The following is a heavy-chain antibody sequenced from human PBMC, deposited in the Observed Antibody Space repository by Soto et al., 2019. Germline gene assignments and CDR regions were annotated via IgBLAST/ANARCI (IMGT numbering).Heavy chain of an antibody. CDR3: ARDGLISGVVIKGYGYFDL. CDR1: GYTFTSYG. Sequence: QVQLVQSGAEVKKPGASVKVSCKASGYTFTSYGISWVRQAPGQGLEWMGWISAYNGNTNYAQKLQGRVTMTPDTSTRTAYMELRRLRSDDTAVYYCARDGLISGVVIKGYGYFDLWGRGTLVTVSS. CDR2: ISAYNGNT. V-gene: IGHV1-18*01. D-gene: IGHD3-3*01. J-gene: IGHJ2*01.